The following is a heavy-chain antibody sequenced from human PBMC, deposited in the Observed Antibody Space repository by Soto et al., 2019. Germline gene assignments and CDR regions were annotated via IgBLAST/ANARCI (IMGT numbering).Heavy chain of an antibody. D-gene: IGHD3-22*01. CDR1: GGTFSKNT. V-gene: IGHV1-69*13. CDR2: IMPVFGRP. CDR3: ARQFDYDTSGYYYAY. J-gene: IGHJ4*02. Sequence: GASVKVSCKASGGTFSKNTISWVRQAPGQGLEWMGGIMPVFGRPNYAQKFQGRVTITADEYTRTACMELSRLKSDDTAVYYCARQFDYDTSGYYYAYWGQGTQVTVS.